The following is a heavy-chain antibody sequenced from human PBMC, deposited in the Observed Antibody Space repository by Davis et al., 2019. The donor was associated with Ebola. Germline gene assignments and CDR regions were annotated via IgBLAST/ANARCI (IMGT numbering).Heavy chain of an antibody. D-gene: IGHD6-6*01. CDR1: GFTFNDYP. CDR3: ARSSIAARPGYYYGMDV. Sequence: GESLKISCAASGFTFNDYPMNWVRQAPGKGLEWISHIRGDGTISYSDSVKGRLTISRDNAKSSLYLQMNSLREEDTAVYYCARSSIAARPGYYYGMDVWGQGTTVTVSS. V-gene: IGHV3-69-1*01. CDR2: IRGDGTI. J-gene: IGHJ6*02.